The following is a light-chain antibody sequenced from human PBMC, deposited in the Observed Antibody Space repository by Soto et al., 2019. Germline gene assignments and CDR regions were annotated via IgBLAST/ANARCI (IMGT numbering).Light chain of an antibody. CDR3: QQYGSAPLT. CDR1: QTVSSTF. V-gene: IGKV3-20*01. J-gene: IGKJ4*01. Sequence: EVVLTQSPGTLSLSPGERATLSCRASQTVSSTFLAWYQRKPDQAPRLLIYGVSNRATGIPDRFSGSGSGTDFTLTISRLEPEDFAVDCCQQYGSAPLTFGGGTKVEIK. CDR2: GVS.